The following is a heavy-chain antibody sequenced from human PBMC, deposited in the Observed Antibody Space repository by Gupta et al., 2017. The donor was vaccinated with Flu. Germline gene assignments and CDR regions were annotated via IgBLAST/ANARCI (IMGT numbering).Heavy chain of an antibody. CDR1: GFTFSSYG. CDR2: IWYDGSNK. V-gene: IGHV3-33*01. CDR3: AREAGCSGGSCFDY. Sequence: QVKLVESGGGVVQPGRSVRLSCAASGFTFSSYGMNWVRQAPGKGLEWVAVIWYDGSNKYYADSVKGRFTISRDNSKNTLYLQMNSLRAEDTAVYYCAREAGCSGGSCFDYWGQGTLVTVSS. D-gene: IGHD2-15*01. J-gene: IGHJ4*02.